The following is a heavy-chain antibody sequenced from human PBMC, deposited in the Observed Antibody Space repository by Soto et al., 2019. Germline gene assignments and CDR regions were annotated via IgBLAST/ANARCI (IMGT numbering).Heavy chain of an antibody. D-gene: IGHD3-22*01. CDR1: GGSISSGGYY. CDR2: IYYSGST. V-gene: IGHV4-31*03. Sequence: ASETLSLTCTVSGGSISSGGYYWSWIRQHPGKGLEWIGYIYYSGSTYYNPSLKSRVTISVDTSKNQFSLKLSSVTAADTAVYYCARDKAYYYDSSGYNYYGMDVWGQGTTVTVSS. J-gene: IGHJ6*02. CDR3: ARDKAYYYDSSGYNYYGMDV.